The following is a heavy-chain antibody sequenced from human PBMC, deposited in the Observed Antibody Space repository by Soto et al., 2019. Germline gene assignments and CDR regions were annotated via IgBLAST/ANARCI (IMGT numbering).Heavy chain of an antibody. CDR2: IYYSGST. CDR3: ARAASSGYYKPFNFDY. CDR1: GGSISSYY. J-gene: IGHJ4*02. Sequence: SETLSLTCTVSGGSISSYYWSWIRRPPGKGLEWIGYIYYSGSTNYNPSLKSRVTISVDTSKNQFSLKLSSVTAADTAVYYCARAASSGYYKPFNFDYWGQGTLVTVSS. V-gene: IGHV4-59*01. D-gene: IGHD3-22*01.